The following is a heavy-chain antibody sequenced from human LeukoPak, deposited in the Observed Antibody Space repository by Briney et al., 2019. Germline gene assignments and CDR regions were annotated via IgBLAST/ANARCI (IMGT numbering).Heavy chain of an antibody. Sequence: TGGSLRLSCAASGFTFSSYWMSWVRQAPGKGLEWVANIKQDGSEKYYVDSVKGRFTISRDNAKNSLYLQMNSLRAEDTAVYYCARDGEQYLNSVDYYYMDVWGKGTTVTVSS. V-gene: IGHV3-7*01. J-gene: IGHJ6*03. CDR1: GFTFSSYW. D-gene: IGHD4-23*01. CDR3: ARDGEQYLNSVDYYYMDV. CDR2: IKQDGSEK.